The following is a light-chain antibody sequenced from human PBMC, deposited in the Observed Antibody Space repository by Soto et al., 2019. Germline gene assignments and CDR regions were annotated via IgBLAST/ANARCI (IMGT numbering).Light chain of an antibody. CDR1: QSVSTN. CDR2: GAS. J-gene: IGKJ4*01. Sequence: DIVMTQSPVTLSVSPGERATLSCRASQSVSTNLAWYQHKLGQAPRLLIYGASTRATGIPARFSGGGSGTEFTLTLSSLQSEDFAVYYCQQYDNRPPPLTFGGGTKVEIK. V-gene: IGKV3-15*01. CDR3: QQYDNRPPPLT.